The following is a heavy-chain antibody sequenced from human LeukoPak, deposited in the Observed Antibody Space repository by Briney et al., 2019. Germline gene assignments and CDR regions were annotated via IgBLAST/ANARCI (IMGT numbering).Heavy chain of an antibody. CDR1: GYTFTSYD. D-gene: IGHD3-22*01. V-gene: IGHV1-8*01. Sequence: ASVKVSCKASGYTFTSYDINWVRQATGQGLEWMGWMNPNSGNTGYAQKFQGRVTMTRNTSISTAYMELSSLRSEDTAVYYCARGRPYYYDSSGYPNEFDYWGQGTLVTVSS. CDR3: ARGRPYYYDSSGYPNEFDY. CDR2: MNPNSGNT. J-gene: IGHJ4*02.